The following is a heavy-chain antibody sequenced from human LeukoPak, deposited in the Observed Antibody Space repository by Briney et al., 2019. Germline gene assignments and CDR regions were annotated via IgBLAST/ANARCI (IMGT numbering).Heavy chain of an antibody. D-gene: IGHD2-2*01. CDR1: GFTFSSYA. Sequence: GGSLRLSCAASGFTFSSYAMSWVRQAPGKGLEWVSTISGSGDYTYYADSVKGRFTISRDNSKNSLYLQMNSLRAEDTAVYYCARGGGWDCSGTTCYALVFDYWGQGTLVTVSS. J-gene: IGHJ4*02. V-gene: IGHV3-23*01. CDR2: ISGSGDYT. CDR3: ARGGGWDCSGTTCYALVFDY.